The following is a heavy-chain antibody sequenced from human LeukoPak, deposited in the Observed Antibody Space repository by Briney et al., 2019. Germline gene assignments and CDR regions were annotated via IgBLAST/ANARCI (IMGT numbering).Heavy chain of an antibody. D-gene: IGHD5-12*01. V-gene: IGHV4-30-2*01. CDR3: AIARGYDWHEPFDY. CDR2: IYHSGST. CDR1: GGSISSGGYS. J-gene: IGHJ4*02. Sequence: SQTLSLTCAVSGGSISSGGYSWTWIRQPPGKGLEWIGHIYHSGSTYYNPSLKSRVTISVDRSKNQFSLKLSSVTAADTAVYYCAIARGYDWHEPFDYWGQGTLVSVSS.